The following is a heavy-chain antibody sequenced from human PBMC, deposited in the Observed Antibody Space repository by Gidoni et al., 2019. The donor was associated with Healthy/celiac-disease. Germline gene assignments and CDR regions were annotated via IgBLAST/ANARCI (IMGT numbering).Heavy chain of an antibody. J-gene: IGHJ4*02. CDR2: ISCSSSYI. V-gene: IGHV3-21*01. Sequence: EVQLVESGGGLVKTGGSMRLSCAASGFTFSSHSMNWVRQAPGKGLGWVSSISCSSSYIFYADSVKGLFTISRDNAKNSLYLQMNSLRAEDTAVYYCAREFKVPLGYWGQGTLVTVSS. CDR1: GFTFSSHS. CDR3: AREFKVPLGY. D-gene: IGHD1-1*01.